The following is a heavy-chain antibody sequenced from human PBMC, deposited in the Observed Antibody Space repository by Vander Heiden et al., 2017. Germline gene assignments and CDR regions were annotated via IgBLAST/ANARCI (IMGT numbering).Heavy chain of an antibody. J-gene: IGHJ4*02. CDR1: GFTFNTHE. CDR3: ARQQRLSPSSDFFDY. D-gene: IGHD6-6*01. V-gene: IGHV3-48*03. Sequence: EVHLVESGADLVQPGGSLRLSCAASGFTFNTHEMNWVRQAPGKGLEWVSYISSRGDTVFYADSVKGRFSVTRDNARNSLFLQMNNLRADDTAIYYCARQQRLSPSSDFFDYWGPGTLVTVSS. CDR2: ISSRGDTV.